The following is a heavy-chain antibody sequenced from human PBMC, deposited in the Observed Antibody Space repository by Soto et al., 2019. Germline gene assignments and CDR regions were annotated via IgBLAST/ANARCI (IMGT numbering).Heavy chain of an antibody. Sequence: SETLSLTCTVSGGSISSYYWSWIRQPPGKGLEWIGYIYYSGRTNYNPSLKSPVTISVDTSKNQFSLKLSSVTAADTAVYYCAGGPYYYDSSGYVDYWGQGTLVTVSS. CDR3: AGGPYYYDSSGYVDY. CDR1: GGSISSYY. J-gene: IGHJ4*02. D-gene: IGHD3-22*01. CDR2: IYYSGRT. V-gene: IGHV4-59*01.